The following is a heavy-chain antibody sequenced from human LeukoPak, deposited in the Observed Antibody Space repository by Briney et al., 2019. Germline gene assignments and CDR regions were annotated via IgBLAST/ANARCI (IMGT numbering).Heavy chain of an antibody. D-gene: IGHD4-17*01. CDR3: ARVLTRDYGDYSPENWFDT. Sequence: TLRLCCAASGFSFRCSWVSWVRKAQGKGLEWMWCSYYGGSTNYNPSLKSRVTISVDTSKNQFSLKLSTVTAADTAVYYCARVLTRDYGDYSPENWFDTWGEGTLVTVSS. CDR1: GFSFRCSW. J-gene: IGHJ5*02. CDR2: SYYGGST. V-gene: IGHV4-59*07.